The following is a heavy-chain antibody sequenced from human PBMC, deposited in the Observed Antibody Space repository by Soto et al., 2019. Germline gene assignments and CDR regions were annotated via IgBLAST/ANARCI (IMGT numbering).Heavy chain of an antibody. J-gene: IGHJ6*03. D-gene: IGHD3-16*01. CDR1: SGSISTSNW. V-gene: IGHV4-4*02. Sequence: QVQLQESGPGLVKPSGTLFLTCTVSSGSISTSNWWTWVHQPPGKGLEWIGEIYHSGSTNYNPSLKRRVTMSVDKSKNQFSLTLNSVTAADTAVYYCAREGDYPYYYMDVWGKGTTVTVSS. CDR3: AREGDYPYYYMDV. CDR2: IYHSGST.